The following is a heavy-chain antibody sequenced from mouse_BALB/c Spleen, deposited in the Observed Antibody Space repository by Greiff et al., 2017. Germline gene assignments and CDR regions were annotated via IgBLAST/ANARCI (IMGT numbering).Heavy chain of an antibody. V-gene: IGHV1-67*01. CDR1: GYTFTDYA. CDR3: ARDYGSPLYAMDY. CDR2: ISTYNGNT. D-gene: IGHD1-1*01. J-gene: IGHJ4*01. Sequence: VQGVESGPEVVRPGVSVKISCKGSGYTFTDYAMHWVKQSHAKSLEWIGVISTYNGNTNYNQKFKGKATMTVDKSSSTAYMELARLTSEDSAIYYCARDYGSPLYAMDYWGQGTSVTVSS.